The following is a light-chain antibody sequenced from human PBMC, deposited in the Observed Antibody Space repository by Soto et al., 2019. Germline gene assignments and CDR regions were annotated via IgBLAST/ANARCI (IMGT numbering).Light chain of an antibody. CDR1: SSSIGRNT. CDR2: DNN. Sequence: QLVLTQPPSASGTPGQRVTISCSGSSSSIGRNTVHWYQQLPGTAPKLLIYDNNQRPSGVPDRFSGSKSGTSASLAISGLQSEDEADYYCAAWDDSLNGVVFGGGTKLTVL. J-gene: IGLJ2*01. CDR3: AAWDDSLNGVV. V-gene: IGLV1-44*01.